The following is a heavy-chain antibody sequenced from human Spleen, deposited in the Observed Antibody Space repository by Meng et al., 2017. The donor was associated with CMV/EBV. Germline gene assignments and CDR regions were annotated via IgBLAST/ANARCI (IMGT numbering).Heavy chain of an antibody. V-gene: IGHV1-18*01. CDR1: YD. CDR2: ISTFNGNT. Sequence: YDISWVLQVPGQGLECMGWISTFNGNTYYAQRFHGRVTMTTDTSTSTAHMELRSLRSDDTAIYYCARSLVAPGSTAFYFYHNGMDVWGQGTTVTVSS. CDR3: ARSLVAPGSTAFYFYHNGMDV. J-gene: IGHJ6*02. D-gene: IGHD2-8*02.